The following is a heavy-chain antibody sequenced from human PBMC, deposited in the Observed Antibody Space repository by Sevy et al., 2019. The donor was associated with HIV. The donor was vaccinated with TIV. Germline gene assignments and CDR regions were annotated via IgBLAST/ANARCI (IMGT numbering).Heavy chain of an antibody. V-gene: IGHV6-1*01. Sequence: SQTLSLTCAISGDSVSSNSAAWNWIRQSPSRGLEWLGRTYYRSKWYNDYAVSVKSRITINPDTSKNQFSLQLNSVTPEDTALYYCARDLYDFWSGYMDRYYYYGMDVWGQGTTVTVSS. CDR1: GDSVSSNSAA. CDR2: TYYRSKWYN. D-gene: IGHD3-3*01. CDR3: ARDLYDFWSGYMDRYYYYGMDV. J-gene: IGHJ6*02.